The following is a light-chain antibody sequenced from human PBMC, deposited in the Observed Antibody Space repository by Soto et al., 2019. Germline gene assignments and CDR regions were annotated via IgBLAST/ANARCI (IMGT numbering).Light chain of an antibody. CDR3: QHYSSSPLT. CDR1: QSVPTSH. J-gene: IGKJ4*01. CDR2: GAS. Sequence: EILLTQSPGTLSLSPGERATLSCRASQSVPTSHLAWYQQTPDQAPRLLIYGASSRASGIPDRFSGSGSGTDFTLTISRLQSEDFAMYYCQHYSSSPLTFGGGTRVEI. V-gene: IGKV3-20*01.